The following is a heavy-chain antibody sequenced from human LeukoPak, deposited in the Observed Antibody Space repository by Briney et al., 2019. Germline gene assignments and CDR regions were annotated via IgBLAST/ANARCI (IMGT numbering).Heavy chain of an antibody. D-gene: IGHD6-6*01. CDR2: INHSGST. Sequence: PSETLSLTCAVYGGSFSGYYWSWIRQPPGKGLEWIGEINHSGSTNYNPSLKSRVTISVDTSKNQFSLKLSSVTAADTAVYYCARGRPHFQHWGQGTLVTVSS. CDR1: GGSFSGYY. V-gene: IGHV4-34*01. CDR3: ARGRPHFQH. J-gene: IGHJ1*01.